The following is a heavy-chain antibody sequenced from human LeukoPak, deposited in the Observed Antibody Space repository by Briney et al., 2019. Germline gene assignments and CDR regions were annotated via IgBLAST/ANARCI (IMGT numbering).Heavy chain of an antibody. J-gene: IGHJ4*02. D-gene: IGHD6-19*01. V-gene: IGHV4-39*01. Sequence: SETLSLTCTVSGGSISSSSYYWGWIRQPPGKGLEWIGSIYYSGSTYYNPSLKSRVTISVDTSKNQFSLKLSSVTAADTDVYYCARATSYTGHLGWWGQGTLVTVSS. CDR2: IYYSGST. CDR3: ARATSYTGHLGW. CDR1: GGSISSSSYY.